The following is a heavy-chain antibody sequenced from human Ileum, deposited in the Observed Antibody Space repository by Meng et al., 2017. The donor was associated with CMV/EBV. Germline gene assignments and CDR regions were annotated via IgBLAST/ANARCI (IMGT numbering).Heavy chain of an antibody. CDR2: IGTAGDT. Sequence: GSVKISCAASGFTFSSYDMHWVRQATGKGLEWVSAIGTAGDTYYPGSVKGRFTISRENAKNSLYLQMNSLRAGDTAVYYCARDTAGDYWGQGTLVTVSS. CDR1: GFTFSSYD. D-gene: IGHD5-18*01. V-gene: IGHV3-13*01. J-gene: IGHJ4*02. CDR3: ARDTAGDY.